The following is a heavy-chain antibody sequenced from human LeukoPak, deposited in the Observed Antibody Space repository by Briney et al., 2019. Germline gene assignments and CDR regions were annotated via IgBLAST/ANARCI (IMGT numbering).Heavy chain of an antibody. CDR3: AKAEAKYSYGSYFDY. CDR1: GFTFSSYG. V-gene: IGHV3-30*02. CDR2: IWYGGSNK. J-gene: IGHJ4*02. D-gene: IGHD5-18*01. Sequence: GGSLRLSCAASGFTFSSYGMHWVRQAPGKGLEWVAVIWYGGSNKYYADSVKGRFTISRDNSKNTLYLQMNSLRAEDTAVYYCAKAEAKYSYGSYFDYWGQGTLVTVSS.